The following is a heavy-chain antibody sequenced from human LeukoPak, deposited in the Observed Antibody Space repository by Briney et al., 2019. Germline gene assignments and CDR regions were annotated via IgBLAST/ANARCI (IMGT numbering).Heavy chain of an antibody. CDR1: GFTFSSYA. CDR2: ISGSGGST. J-gene: IGHJ6*03. Sequence: HSGGSLRLSCAASGFTFSSYAMSWVRQAPGKGLEWVSAISGSGGSTYYADSVKGRFTISRDNSKNTLYLQINSLRAEDTAVYYCAKGEWFNYYYYYYMDVWGKGTTVTVSS. D-gene: IGHD3-10*01. CDR3: AKGEWFNYYYYYYMDV. V-gene: IGHV3-23*01.